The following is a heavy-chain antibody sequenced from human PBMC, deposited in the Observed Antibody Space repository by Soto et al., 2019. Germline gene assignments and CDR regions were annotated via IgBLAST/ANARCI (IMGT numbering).Heavy chain of an antibody. CDR1: GASIVSSDYC. V-gene: IGHV4-39*01. D-gene: IGHD2-21*02. J-gene: IGHJ4*02. Sequence: SETLSLTCTVSGASIVSSDYCCVRVRQTPGKGLDWIGNIYYSGTTYYNPPLKSRVTISVDTSKNQFSLKLNSVTAADTAVYYCARFLVPASRNTDFDYWGQGTLVTVSS. CDR2: IYYSGTT. CDR3: ARFLVPASRNTDFDY.